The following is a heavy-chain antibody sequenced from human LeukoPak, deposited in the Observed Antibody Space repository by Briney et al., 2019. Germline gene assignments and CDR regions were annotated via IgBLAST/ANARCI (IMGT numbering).Heavy chain of an antibody. J-gene: IGHJ4*02. Sequence: GGSLRLSRAASGFTFSSSAMSWVRQAPGKGLEWVSAISGSGGSTYYADSVKGRFTISRDNSKNTLYLQMNSLRAEDTAVYYCARSWIQLWLLGYWGQGTLVTVSS. V-gene: IGHV3-23*01. CDR1: GFTFSSSA. CDR2: ISGSGGST. CDR3: ARSWIQLWLLGY. D-gene: IGHD5-18*01.